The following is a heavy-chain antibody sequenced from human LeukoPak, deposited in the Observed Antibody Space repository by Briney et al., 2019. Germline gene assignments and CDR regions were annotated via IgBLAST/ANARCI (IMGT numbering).Heavy chain of an antibody. D-gene: IGHD6-13*01. CDR1: GGSFSGYY. J-gene: IGHJ5*02. CDR3: ARLRGVGGSSSWSLNWFDP. Sequence: SETLSLTCAVYGGSFSGYYWSWIRQPPGKGLEWIGEINHSGSTNYNPSLKSRVTISVDTSKNQFSLKLSSVTAADTAVYYCARLRGVGGSSSWSLNWFDPWGQGTLVTVSS. V-gene: IGHV4-34*01. CDR2: INHSGST.